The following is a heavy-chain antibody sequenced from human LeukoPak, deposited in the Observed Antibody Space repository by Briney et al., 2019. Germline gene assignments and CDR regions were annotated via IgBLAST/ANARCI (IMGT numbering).Heavy chain of an antibody. D-gene: IGHD5-12*01. CDR3: ARDESVATIDY. CDR2: IYHSGST. Sequence: PSETLSLTCTVSGYSISSGYYWGWIRQPPGKGLEWIGSIYHSGSTYYNPSLKSRVTISVDTSKNQFSLKLSSVTAADTAVYYCARDESVATIDYWGQGTLVTVSS. V-gene: IGHV4-38-2*02. J-gene: IGHJ4*02. CDR1: GYSISSGYY.